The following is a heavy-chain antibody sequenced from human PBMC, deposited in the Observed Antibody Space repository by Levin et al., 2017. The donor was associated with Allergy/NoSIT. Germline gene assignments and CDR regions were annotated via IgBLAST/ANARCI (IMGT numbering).Heavy chain of an antibody. J-gene: IGHJ4*02. CDR2: IYSSGHT. V-gene: IGHV4-30-4*01. CDR1: GDSITSGAYF. Sequence: SETLSLTCTVSGDSITSGAYFWSWIRQPPGKGLEWIGYIYSSGHTHYNPSLKSRVTMSVDTSKNQFSLRLSSVTAADTSVYYCARDSGSRGYYSFDFWGQGTLVTVSS. CDR3: ARDSGSRGYYSFDF. D-gene: IGHD3-22*01.